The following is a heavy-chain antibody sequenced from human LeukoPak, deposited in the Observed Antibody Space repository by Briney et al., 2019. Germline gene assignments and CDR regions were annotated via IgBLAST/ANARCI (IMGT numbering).Heavy chain of an antibody. D-gene: IGHD3-22*01. J-gene: IGHJ4*02. Sequence: GGSLRLSCAASGFTFSSYAMHWVRQAPGKGLEWVAVISYDGSNKYYADSVKGRFTISRDNSKNTLFLQMNSLRAEDTALYYCAKAPFSIGYSPADYWGQGTLVTVSS. V-gene: IGHV3-30-3*01. CDR2: ISYDGSNK. CDR1: GFTFSSYA. CDR3: AKAPFSIGYSPADY.